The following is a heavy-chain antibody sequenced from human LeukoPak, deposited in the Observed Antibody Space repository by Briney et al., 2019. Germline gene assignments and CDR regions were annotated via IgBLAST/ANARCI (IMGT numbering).Heavy chain of an antibody. D-gene: IGHD6-19*01. J-gene: IGHJ4*02. CDR1: GGSFSGYY. CDR3: ARKGASGWEFDY. V-gene: IGHV4-59*01. CDR2: IYYSGSP. Sequence: SETLSLTCAVYGGSFSGYYWSWIRQPPGKGLEWIGNIYYSGSPKYNSSLKSRVTISLDTSKNQFSLNLISVTAADTAVYYCARKGASGWEFDYWGQGTLVTVSS.